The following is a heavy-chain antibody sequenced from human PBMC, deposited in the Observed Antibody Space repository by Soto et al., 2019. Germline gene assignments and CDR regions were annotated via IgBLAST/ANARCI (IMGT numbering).Heavy chain of an antibody. CDR2: ISGSGDIT. Sequence: GGSLRLSCAASGFTFISYAMSWVRQAPGRGLDWVSAISGSGDITYSADSVKGRFTISRDNSKNTLYLQMNSLRAEDTAVYYCAVHGYDYWGQGTQVTVSS. CDR1: GFTFISYA. V-gene: IGHV3-23*01. CDR3: AVHGYDY. J-gene: IGHJ4*02. D-gene: IGHD1-1*01.